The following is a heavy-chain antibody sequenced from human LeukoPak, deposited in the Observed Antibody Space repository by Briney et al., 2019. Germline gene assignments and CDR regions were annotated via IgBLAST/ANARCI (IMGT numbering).Heavy chain of an antibody. CDR2: IYYSRST. CDR1: GGSISSGDYY. CDR3: ARFPADYYDSSGPFDY. D-gene: IGHD3-22*01. J-gene: IGHJ4*02. Sequence: PSETLSLTCTVSGGSISSGDYYWSWIRQPPGKGLEWIGYIYYSRSTYYNPSLKSRVTISVDTSKNQFSLKLSSVTAADTAVYYCARFPADYYDSSGPFDYWGQGTLVTVSS. V-gene: IGHV4-30-4*01.